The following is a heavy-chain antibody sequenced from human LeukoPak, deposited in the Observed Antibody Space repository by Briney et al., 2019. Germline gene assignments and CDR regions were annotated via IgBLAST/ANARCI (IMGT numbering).Heavy chain of an antibody. J-gene: IGHJ4*02. V-gene: IGHV4-59*01. CDR3: ASRYGSGSYGFDF. CDR1: GASISNYY. Sequence: SETLSLTCTVSGASISNYYWTWIRQPPGQGLKWIGYYYYGGSTEYNPSLKSRVTISVDTFKNQFSLKLSSVTAADTAVYFCASRYGSGSYGFDFWGQGTLVTVSS. D-gene: IGHD3-10*01. CDR2: YYYGGST.